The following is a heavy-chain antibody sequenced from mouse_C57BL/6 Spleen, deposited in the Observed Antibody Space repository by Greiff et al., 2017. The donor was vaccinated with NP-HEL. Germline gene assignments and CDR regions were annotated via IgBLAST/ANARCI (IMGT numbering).Heavy chain of an antibody. CDR2: IDPENGDT. CDR1: GFNIKDDY. J-gene: IGHJ3*01. V-gene: IGHV14-4*01. CDR3: TLYVNCLPWCAY. Sequence: EVQLQQSGAELVRPGASVKLSCTASGFNIKDDYMHWVKQRPEQGLEWIGWIDPENGDTEYASKFQGKATITADTSSNTAYLQLSSLTSEDTAVYYCTLYVNCLPWCAYWGQGTLVTVSA. D-gene: IGHD1-1*01.